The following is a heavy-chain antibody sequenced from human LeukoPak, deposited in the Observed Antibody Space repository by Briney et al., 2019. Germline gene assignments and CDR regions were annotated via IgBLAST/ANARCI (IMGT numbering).Heavy chain of an antibody. CDR2: ISYDGSNK. V-gene: IGHV3-30-3*01. Sequence: GRSLRLSCAASGFTFSSYSMHWVRQAPGKGLEWVAVISYDGSNKYYADSVEGRFTISRDNSKNTLYLQMNSLRAEDTAVYYCARERNYYGSGSLDVWGQGTTVTVSS. CDR3: ARERNYYGSGSLDV. CDR1: GFTFSSYS. D-gene: IGHD3-10*01. J-gene: IGHJ6*02.